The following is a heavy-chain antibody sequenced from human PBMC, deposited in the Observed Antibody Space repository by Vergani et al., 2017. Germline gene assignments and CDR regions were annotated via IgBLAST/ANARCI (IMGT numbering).Heavy chain of an antibody. V-gene: IGHV4-59*01. D-gene: IGHD2-21*01. J-gene: IGHJ4*02. CDR2: IYDSGDT. CDR1: GDSMNTYY. CDR3: ARGALWWLRQIDS. Sequence: QVQLQESGPGLVKPSETLSLTCSVSGDSMNTYYWTWIRQPPGKGLEWIGYIYDSGDTKYKPSLKSLVTMSLDTSKNQFSLNLYSVTAADTAVYYCARGALWWLRQIDSWGQGTLVTVSS.